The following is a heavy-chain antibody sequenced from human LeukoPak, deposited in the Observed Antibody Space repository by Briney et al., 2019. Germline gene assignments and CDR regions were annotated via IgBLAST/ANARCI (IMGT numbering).Heavy chain of an antibody. CDR1: GYTFTGYY. CDR3: ARVGSSGWYVHPTLDY. CDR2: INPSNGDT. J-gene: IGHJ4*02. V-gene: IGHV1-2*02. Sequence: GASVKVSCKASGYTFTGYYMHWVRQAPGQGLEWTGWINPSNGDTNYAQNFQGRVTVTRDTSISTAYMELSWLTSDDTAVYCCARVGSSGWYVHPTLDYCGQGTLVTVSS. D-gene: IGHD6-19*01.